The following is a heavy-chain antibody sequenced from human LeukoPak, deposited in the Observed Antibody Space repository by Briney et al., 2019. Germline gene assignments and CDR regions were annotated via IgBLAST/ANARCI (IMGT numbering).Heavy chain of an antibody. D-gene: IGHD6-19*01. CDR2: ISAYDGNT. Sequence: GASVKVSCKASGYTFTIYGVSWVRQAPGQGLEWMGWISAYDGNTNYAQKLQGRVTMTTDTSTSTAYMELRSLRSDDTAVYYCARDQSLAHAYAPQSSSAPLDYWGQGTLVTVSS. CDR3: ARDQSLAHAYAPQSSSAPLDY. V-gene: IGHV1-18*04. J-gene: IGHJ4*02. CDR1: GYTFTIYG.